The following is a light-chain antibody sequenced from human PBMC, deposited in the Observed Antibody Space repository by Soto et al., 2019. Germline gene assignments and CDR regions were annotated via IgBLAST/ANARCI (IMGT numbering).Light chain of an antibody. CDR3: SSYTSSSLYV. CDR1: ISDFGGYNY. J-gene: IGLJ1*01. V-gene: IGLV2-14*01. CDR2: EVT. Sequence: QSVLTQPASVSGSPGQSISISCTGTISDFGGYNYVSWYQQHPGKTPKLLIYEVTNRPSGVSSRFSASKSGNTASLTISGLQAEDEADYYCSSYTSSSLYVFGTGTKVTVL.